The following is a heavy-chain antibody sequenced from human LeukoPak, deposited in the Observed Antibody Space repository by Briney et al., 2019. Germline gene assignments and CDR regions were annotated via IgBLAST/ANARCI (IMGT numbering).Heavy chain of an antibody. Sequence: GGSLRLSCAASGFTFSSYGMHWVRQAPGKGLEWVAVISYDGSNKYYADSVKGRFTISRDNSKNTLYLQMNSLRAEDTAVYYCARGRTGESDYFDYWGQGTLVTVSS. V-gene: IGHV3-30*03. CDR2: ISYDGSNK. D-gene: IGHD7-27*01. CDR3: ARGRTGESDYFDY. CDR1: GFTFSSYG. J-gene: IGHJ4*02.